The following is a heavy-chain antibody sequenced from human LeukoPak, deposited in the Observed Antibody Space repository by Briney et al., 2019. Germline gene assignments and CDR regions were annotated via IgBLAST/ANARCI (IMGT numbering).Heavy chain of an antibody. CDR1: GYSFISYW. D-gene: IGHD2-2*01. CDR3: ARRYCSSSSCFGGDAFDI. Sequence: GESLKISCKGSGYSFISYWIGWVRQMPGKGLEWMGIIYPGDSDTIYSPSFQGQVTISADKPISTANLQWSSLKASDTAMYYCARRYCSSSSCFGGDAFDIWGQGTMVTVSS. J-gene: IGHJ3*02. V-gene: IGHV5-51*01. CDR2: IYPGDSDT.